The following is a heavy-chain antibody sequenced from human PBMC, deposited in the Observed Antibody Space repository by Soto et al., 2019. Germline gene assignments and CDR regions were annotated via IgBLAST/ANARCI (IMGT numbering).Heavy chain of an antibody. CDR1: GYSFTSYW. J-gene: IGHJ6*02. D-gene: IGHD5-12*01. Sequence: PGESRKISFKVSGYSFTSYWICFVRQMPGKGLEWMGIIYPGDSDTRYSPSFQGQVTISADKSISTAYLQWSSLKASDTAMYYCARFPSRYSGYPENYYYYGMDVWGQGTTVTVSS. CDR3: ARFPSRYSGYPENYYYYGMDV. CDR2: IYPGDSDT. V-gene: IGHV5-51*01.